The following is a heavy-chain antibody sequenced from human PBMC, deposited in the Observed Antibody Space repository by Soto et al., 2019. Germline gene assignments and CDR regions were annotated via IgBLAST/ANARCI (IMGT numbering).Heavy chain of an antibody. CDR2: ISAHNDNT. D-gene: IGHD1-1*01. CDR3: ARGRYGDY. Sequence: QVHLVQSGAEVRKPGASVKVSCKGSGYTFTSYGIAWVRQAPGQGLEWMGWISAHNDNTNYAQKVQGRVTVTRDTSTSTAYTELRNLRSDDTAVYYCARGRYGDYWGQGALVTVSS. J-gene: IGHJ4*02. V-gene: IGHV1-18*01. CDR1: GYTFTSYG.